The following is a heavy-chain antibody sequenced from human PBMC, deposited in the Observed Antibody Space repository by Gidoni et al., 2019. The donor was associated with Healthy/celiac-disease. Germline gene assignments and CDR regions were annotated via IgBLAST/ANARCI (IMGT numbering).Heavy chain of an antibody. J-gene: IGHJ4*02. CDR1: GFTFSNAW. Sequence: EVQLVEPGGGLVKPGGSLRLSCAASGFTFSNAWKNWVRQAPGKGLEGVGRIKSKTDGGTTDYAAPVKGRFTISRDDSKNTLYLQMNSLKTEDTAVYYCTTHLAFYDYVWGSNDYWGQGTLVTVSS. CDR3: TTHLAFYDYVWGSNDY. CDR2: IKSKTDGGTT. D-gene: IGHD3-16*01. V-gene: IGHV3-15*07.